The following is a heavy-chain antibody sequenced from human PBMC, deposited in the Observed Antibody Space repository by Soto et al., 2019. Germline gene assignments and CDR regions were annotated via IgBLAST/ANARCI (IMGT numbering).Heavy chain of an antibody. Sequence: ASVKVSCKASGYTFTSYGISWVRQAPGQGLEWMGWISAYNGNTNYAQKLQGRVTMTTDTSTSTAYMELRSLRSDDTAVYYCAREGVTNYTDYYFDLWGHGALVTVSS. CDR1: GYTFTSYG. CDR2: ISAYNGNT. D-gene: IGHD4-4*01. V-gene: IGHV1-18*01. CDR3: AREGVTNYTDYYFDL. J-gene: IGHJ4*01.